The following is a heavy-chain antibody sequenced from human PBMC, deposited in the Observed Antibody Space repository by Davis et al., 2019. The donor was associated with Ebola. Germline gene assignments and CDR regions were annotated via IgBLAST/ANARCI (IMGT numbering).Heavy chain of an antibody. D-gene: IGHD1-26*01. Sequence: GESLKISCAASGFTFSTYGMHWVRLAPGRGLEWVALISHNGNNKYYADSVKGRFTISRDNSKNTLYLQMNSLRTEDTAVYLCAKAKWEVEYHYSGMDVWDKGTTVTVSS. CDR2: ISHNGNNK. CDR1: GFTFSTYG. V-gene: IGHV3-30*18. J-gene: IGHJ6*04. CDR3: AKAKWEVEYHYSGMDV.